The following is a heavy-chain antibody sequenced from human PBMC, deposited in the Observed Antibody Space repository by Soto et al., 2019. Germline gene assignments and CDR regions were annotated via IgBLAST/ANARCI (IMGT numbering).Heavy chain of an antibody. V-gene: IGHV4-34*01. CDR1: GGSFSGYY. CDR2: INHSGST. J-gene: IGHJ3*02. Sequence: SETLSLTCAVYGGSFSGYYWSWIRQPPGKGLEWIGEINHSGSTNYNPSLKSRVTISVDTSKNQFSLKLSSVTAADTAVYYCARAGAVAGDGAFDIWGQGTMVTVSS. CDR3: ARAGAVAGDGAFDI. D-gene: IGHD6-19*01.